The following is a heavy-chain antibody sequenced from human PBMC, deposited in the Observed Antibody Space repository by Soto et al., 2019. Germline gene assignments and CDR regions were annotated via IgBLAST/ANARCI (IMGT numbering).Heavy chain of an antibody. J-gene: IGHJ4*02. CDR2: IIPIFGTA. CDR1: GGTFSSYA. Sequence: SVKVSCKASGGTFSSYAISWVRQAPGQGLEWMGGIIPIFGTANYAQKFQGRVTITADKSTSTAYMELSSLRSEDTAVYYCARGITILGVVILDYWCQGTLVTVCS. D-gene: IGHD3-3*01. V-gene: IGHV1-69*06. CDR3: ARGITILGVVILDY.